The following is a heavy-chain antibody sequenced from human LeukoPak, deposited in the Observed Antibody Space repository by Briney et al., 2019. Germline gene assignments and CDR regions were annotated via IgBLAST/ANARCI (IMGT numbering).Heavy chain of an antibody. CDR2: IRGDAGST. D-gene: IGHD7-27*01. Sequence: GGSLRLSCAASGFTFDAFGMTWVRQAPGKGLAWVSAIRGDAGSTGYADSVKGRFTISRDNAKNALYLQMNSLRVEDTALYYCARVWAWGSGNYFDNWGQGTLVTVSS. J-gene: IGHJ4*02. CDR3: ARVWAWGSGNYFDN. V-gene: IGHV3-20*04. CDR1: GFTFDAFG.